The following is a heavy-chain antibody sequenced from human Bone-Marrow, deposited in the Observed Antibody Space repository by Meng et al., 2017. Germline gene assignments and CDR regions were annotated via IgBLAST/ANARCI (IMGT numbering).Heavy chain of an antibody. J-gene: IGHJ4*02. CDR3: TTDLGLLGLDH. CDR2: IKSKTDGGTT. D-gene: IGHD3-16*01. V-gene: IGHV3-15*01. CDR1: GFTFSNAW. Sequence: GGSLRLSCSASGFTFSNAWMSWVRQAPGKGLEWAGRIKSKTDGGTTDYAAPVKGRFTISRDDSKNTLYLQMNSLKTEDTAVYYCTTDLGLLGLDHWGQGTLVTVSS.